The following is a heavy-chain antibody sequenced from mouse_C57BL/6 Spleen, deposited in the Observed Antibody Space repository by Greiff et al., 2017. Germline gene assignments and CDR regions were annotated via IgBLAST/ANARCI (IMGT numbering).Heavy chain of an antibody. V-gene: IGHV1-15*01. CDR2: IDPETGGT. CDR1: GYTFTDYE. Sequence: VQLQESGAELVRPGASVTLSCKASGYTFTDYEMHWVKQTPVHGLEWIGAIDPETGGTAYNQKFKGKAILTADKSSSTAYMELRSLTSEDSAVYYCTRFWLGDYWGQGTTLTVSS. D-gene: IGHD2-2*01. CDR3: TRFWLGDY. J-gene: IGHJ2*01.